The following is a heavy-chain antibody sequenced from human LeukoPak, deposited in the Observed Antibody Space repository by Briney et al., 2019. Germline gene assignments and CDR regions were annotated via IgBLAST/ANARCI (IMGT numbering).Heavy chain of an antibody. J-gene: IGHJ5*02. CDR1: GGSISSTSYY. V-gene: IGHV4-39*07. Sequence: SETLSLTCTVSGGSISSTSYYWGWIRQPPGKGLEWIGSIYYTGTTYYNPSLKSRVTISVDTSKNQFSLKLSSVTAADTAIYYCARGGYYGSGNDFRFDPWGQGTLVTVSS. D-gene: IGHD3-10*01. CDR2: IYYTGTT. CDR3: ARGGYYGSGNDFRFDP.